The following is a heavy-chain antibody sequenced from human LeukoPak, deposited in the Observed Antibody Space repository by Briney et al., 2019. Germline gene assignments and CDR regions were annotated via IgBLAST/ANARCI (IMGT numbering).Heavy chain of an antibody. CDR2: IDPKSGAT. CDR3: ATDTPDP. Sequence: GASVKVSCKTSAYTFTGYYMHWVRQAPGQGLEWMGWIDPKSGATKYAQKFQGRVTMTRDTSIGTVYMELSRLRSDDTAVYYCATDTPDPWGQGTLVTVSS. J-gene: IGHJ5*02. D-gene: IGHD2-15*01. CDR1: AYTFTGYY. V-gene: IGHV1-2*02.